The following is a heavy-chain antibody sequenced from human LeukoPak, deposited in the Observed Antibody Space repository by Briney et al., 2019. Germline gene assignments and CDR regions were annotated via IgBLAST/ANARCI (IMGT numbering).Heavy chain of an antibody. D-gene: IGHD5-12*01. Sequence: KPSETLSLTCTVSGGAISSYYWSWIRQPPGKGLEWIGYIYYSGSTNYNPSLKSRVTISVDTSKNQFSLKLSSVTAADTAVYYCARDPTYRGYSGFDAFDIWGQGTVVTVSS. V-gene: IGHV4-59*12. J-gene: IGHJ3*02. CDR2: IYYSGST. CDR1: GGAISSYY. CDR3: ARDPTYRGYSGFDAFDI.